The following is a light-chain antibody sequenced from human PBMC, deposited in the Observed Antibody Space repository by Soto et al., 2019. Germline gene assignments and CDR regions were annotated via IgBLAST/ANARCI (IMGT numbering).Light chain of an antibody. CDR1: QSISSW. CDR2: KAS. Sequence: DIQMTQSPSTLSASVGDRVTITCRASQSISSWLAWYQRKPGKAPKLLIYKASNLESGVPSRFSGSGSGTEFTLTISSLQADDFATYYCQQSNSYSWTFGQGTKVEIK. J-gene: IGKJ1*01. V-gene: IGKV1-5*03. CDR3: QQSNSYSWT.